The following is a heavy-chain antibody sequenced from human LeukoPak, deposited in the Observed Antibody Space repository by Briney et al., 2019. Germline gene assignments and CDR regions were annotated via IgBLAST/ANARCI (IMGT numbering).Heavy chain of an antibody. V-gene: IGHV3-74*01. CDR1: GFTFRSDW. Sequence: GGSLRLSCEASGFTFRSDWMHWVRQAPGKGLVWVSRTNSDGSSTSYADSVKGRFTISRDNSKNTLYLQMNSLRAEDTAVYYCTKERRRDDILTGSFSDWGQGILVTVSS. J-gene: IGHJ4*02. D-gene: IGHD3-9*01. CDR3: TKERRRDDILTGSFSD. CDR2: TNSDGSST.